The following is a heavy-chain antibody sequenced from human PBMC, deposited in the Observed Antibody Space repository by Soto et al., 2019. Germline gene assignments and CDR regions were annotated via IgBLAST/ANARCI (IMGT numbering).Heavy chain of an antibody. J-gene: IGHJ4*02. CDR1: GYRFTSYC. CDR3: ARQEMARPRGIAPTSSPDY. D-gene: IGHD5-12*01. V-gene: IGHV5-51*01. Sequence: GEALKISCKGSGYRFTSYCIGWVRQMPGKGLEWMGIIYPGDSATTYSPSFQGQVTISADKSITTAYLQWSSLKASDTAIYYCARQEMARPRGIAPTSSPDYWGQGTRVSV. CDR2: IYPGDSAT.